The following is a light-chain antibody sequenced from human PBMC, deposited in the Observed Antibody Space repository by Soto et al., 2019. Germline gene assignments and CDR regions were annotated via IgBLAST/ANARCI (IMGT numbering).Light chain of an antibody. Sequence: EIDLTQSPGTLSLSPGERATVSCRASQSVTSNYVAWYQQKPGQAPRLLLLGASIRDTGIPVRFSGSGTSTHITLTTTRLYSEDFGVCYSHQCGSSPGPLAQGTKV. CDR1: QSVTSNY. J-gene: IGKJ1*01. V-gene: IGKV3-20*01. CDR2: GAS. CDR3: HQCGSSPGP.